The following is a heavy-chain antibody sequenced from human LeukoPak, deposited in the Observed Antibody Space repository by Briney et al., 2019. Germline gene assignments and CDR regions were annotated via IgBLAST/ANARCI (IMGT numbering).Heavy chain of an antibody. J-gene: IGHJ4*02. V-gene: IGHV4-39*07. Sequence: SETLSLTCTVSGGSISSSSYYWGWIRQPPGKGLEWIGSIYYSGSTYYNPSLKSRVTISVDTSKNQFSLKLSSVTAADTAVYYCASQYYYDSSGLNYFDYWGQGTLVTVSS. CDR1: GGSISSSSYY. CDR3: ASQYYYDSSGLNYFDY. CDR2: IYYSGST. D-gene: IGHD3-22*01.